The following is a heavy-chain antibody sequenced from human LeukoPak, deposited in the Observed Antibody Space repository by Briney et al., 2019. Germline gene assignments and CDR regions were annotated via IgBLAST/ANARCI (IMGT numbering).Heavy chain of an antibody. Sequence: GGSLRLSCAASGFTVNNNYMTWVRQAPGKGLEWVSVLYSNSITYYADSVKGRFTISRDSSKDTLYLQMNSLRAEDTAVYYCARGITMMIVAPGYWGQGTLVTVSS. D-gene: IGHD3-22*01. J-gene: IGHJ4*02. V-gene: IGHV3-53*01. CDR1: GFTVNNNY. CDR2: LYSNSIT. CDR3: ARGITMMIVAPGY.